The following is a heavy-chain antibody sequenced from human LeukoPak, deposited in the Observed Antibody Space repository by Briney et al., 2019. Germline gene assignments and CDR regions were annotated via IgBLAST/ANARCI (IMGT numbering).Heavy chain of an antibody. J-gene: IGHJ4*02. CDR2: ITATGSTT. V-gene: IGHV3-11*01. CDR1: GFSLSDYY. CDR3: ARRTIITPGGFDY. D-gene: IGHD3-10*01. Sequence: GGSLRLSCAVSGFSLSDYYMAWIRQVPGKGLEWISYITATGSTTYYADSLKGRLTISRDTAKSFVYLQMNSLRVDDTAVYYCARRTIITPGGFDYWGQGTLVTVSS.